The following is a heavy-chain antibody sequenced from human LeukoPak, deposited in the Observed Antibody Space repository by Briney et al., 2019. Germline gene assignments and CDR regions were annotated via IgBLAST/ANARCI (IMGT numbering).Heavy chain of an antibody. CDR2: INHSGST. CDR1: GGSFSGYY. J-gene: IGHJ5*02. V-gene: IGHV4-34*01. Sequence: SETLSLTCAVYGGSFSGYYWSWIRQPPGKGLEWIGEINHSGSTNYNPSLKSRVTISVDTSKNQFSLKLSSVTAADTAVYYCARFLIGSTSNWFDPWGQGTLVTVSS. CDR3: ARFLIGSTSNWFDP. D-gene: IGHD2-2*01.